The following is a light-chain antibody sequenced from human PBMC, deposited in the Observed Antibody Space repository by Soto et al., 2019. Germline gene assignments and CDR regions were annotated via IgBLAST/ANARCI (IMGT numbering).Light chain of an antibody. CDR2: DTS. CDR1: HDIRNH. Sequence: DIPMTQSPSSLSASVGDRVSITCQATHDIRNHLNWYQQKPGKAPKLLIYDTSHLETGVPSRFSGSGSGAHFTLTISSLQPEDFATYFCQEYDNLLLFTFGPGTRVDI. J-gene: IGKJ3*01. V-gene: IGKV1-33*01. CDR3: QEYDNLLLFT.